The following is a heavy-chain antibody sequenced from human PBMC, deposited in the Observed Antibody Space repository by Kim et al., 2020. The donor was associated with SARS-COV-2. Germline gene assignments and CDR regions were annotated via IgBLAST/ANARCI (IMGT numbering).Heavy chain of an antibody. D-gene: IGHD1-7*01. CDR3: ARRGGTGTTPNYYYYSMDV. Sequence: GESLKISCKGSGYSFTSYWISWVRQMPGKGLEWMGRIDPSDSYTNYSPSFQGHVTISADKSISTAYLQWSSLKASDTAMYYCARRGGTGTTPNYYYYSMDVWGQGTTVTVSS. V-gene: IGHV5-10-1*01. CDR2: IDPSDSYT. J-gene: IGHJ6*02. CDR1: GYSFTSYW.